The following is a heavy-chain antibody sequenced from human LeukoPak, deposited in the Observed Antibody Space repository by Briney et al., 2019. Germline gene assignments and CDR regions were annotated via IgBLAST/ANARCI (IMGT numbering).Heavy chain of an antibody. CDR2: IYYSGST. CDR3: ARESYYYDSSGYLYFFDY. J-gene: IGHJ4*02. V-gene: IGHV4-31*03. CDR1: GGSISSGGYY. D-gene: IGHD3-22*01. Sequence: SQTLSLTCTVSGGSISSGGYYWSWIRQHPGKGLEWIGYIYYSGSTYYNPSLKSRVTISVDTSKNQFSLKLSSVTAAGTAVYYCARESYYYDSSGYLYFFDYWGQGTLVTVSS.